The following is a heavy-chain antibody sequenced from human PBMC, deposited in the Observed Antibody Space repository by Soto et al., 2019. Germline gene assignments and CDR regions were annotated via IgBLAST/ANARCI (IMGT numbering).Heavy chain of an antibody. CDR2: IKSKTDGGTT. J-gene: IGHJ3*02. CDR1: GFTFSNAW. CDR3: TTDLTDIVVVPAAPIDI. Sequence: GGSLRLSCAASGFTFSNAWMSWVRQAPGKGLEWVGRIKSKTDGGTTDYAAPVKGRFTISRDDSKNTLYLQMNSLKTEDTAVYYCTTDLTDIVVVPAAPIDIWGQGTMVT. D-gene: IGHD2-2*01. V-gene: IGHV3-15*01.